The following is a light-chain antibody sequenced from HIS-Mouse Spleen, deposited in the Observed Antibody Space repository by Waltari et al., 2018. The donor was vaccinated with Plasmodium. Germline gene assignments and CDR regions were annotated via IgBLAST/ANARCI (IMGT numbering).Light chain of an antibody. Sequence: SYELTQPPSVSVSPGQTARITCSGDALPKQYASWYQQKPGQAPGLVIYKDSERPSGIPERVSGSSSGTTVTLTISGVQAEDEADYYCQSADSSGTYRVFGGGTKLTVL. CDR1: ALPKQY. CDR3: QSADSSGTYRV. CDR2: KDS. V-gene: IGLV3-25*03. J-gene: IGLJ2*01.